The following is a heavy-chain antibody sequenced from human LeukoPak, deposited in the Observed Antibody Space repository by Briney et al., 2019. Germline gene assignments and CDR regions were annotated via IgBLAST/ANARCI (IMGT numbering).Heavy chain of an antibody. D-gene: IGHD2-2*02. Sequence: SETLSLTCTVSGYPISSGYYWGWIRQPPGKGLEWIGSNYHSGSTYYNPSLKSRVTISVDTSKNQFSLKLSSVTAADTAVYYCARGGIVVVPVAIPPIPDYWGQGTLVTVSS. CDR1: GYPISSGYY. V-gene: IGHV4-38-2*02. CDR3: ARGGIVVVPVAIPPIPDY. J-gene: IGHJ4*02. CDR2: NYHSGST.